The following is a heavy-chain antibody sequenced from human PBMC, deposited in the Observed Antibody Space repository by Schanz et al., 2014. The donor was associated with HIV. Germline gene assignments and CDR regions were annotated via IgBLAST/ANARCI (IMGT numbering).Heavy chain of an antibody. D-gene: IGHD3-3*01. CDR3: ARAGSAYYKGYYDF. J-gene: IGHJ4*02. CDR1: GYTFTDYY. V-gene: IGHV1-2*02. Sequence: QVQLVQSGAEVKKPGASVKVSCKASGYTFTDYYIHWVRQAPGQGLEWMGWIKPNSGDTYYAQKFQGKVTMTRDTSITTASLELSRLRSDDTAVYYCARAGSAYYKGYYDFWGQGNLVTVSS. CDR2: IKPNSGDT.